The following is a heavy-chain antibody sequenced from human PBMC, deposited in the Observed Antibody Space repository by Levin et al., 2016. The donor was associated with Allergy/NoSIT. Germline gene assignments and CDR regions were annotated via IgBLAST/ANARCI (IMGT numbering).Heavy chain of an antibody. CDR3: AKDRYYYAY. D-gene: IGHD3-22*01. Sequence: VRQMPGKGLEWVSAIMSGSGGSTYYAESVKGRFTISRDNSKNTLYLQMNSLKAEDTAVYYCAKDRYYYAYWGQGTLVTVSS. V-gene: IGHV3-23*01. CDR2: IMSGSGGST. J-gene: IGHJ4*02.